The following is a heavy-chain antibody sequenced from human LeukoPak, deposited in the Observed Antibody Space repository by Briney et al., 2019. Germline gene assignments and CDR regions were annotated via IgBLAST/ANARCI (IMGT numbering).Heavy chain of an antibody. V-gene: IGHV3-30-3*01. CDR3: ARDGGYAFNY. D-gene: IGHD5-12*01. Sequence: GGSLRLSCAASGFTFSSYAMHWVRQAPGKGLEWVAVISYDGSNKYYADSVKGRFTISRDNSKNTLYLQMNSLRAEDTAVYYCARDGGYAFNYWGQGTLVTVSS. CDR1: GFTFSSYA. J-gene: IGHJ4*02. CDR2: ISYDGSNK.